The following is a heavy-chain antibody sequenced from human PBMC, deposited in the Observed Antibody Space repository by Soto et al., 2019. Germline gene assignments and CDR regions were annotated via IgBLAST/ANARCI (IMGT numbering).Heavy chain of an antibody. CDR3: ARDKRVSSRPNDAFDI. J-gene: IGHJ3*02. Sequence: QVQLQESGPGLVTPSETLSLTCTVSGDSISSYYWGWIRQPPGKGLEWIGYIYYSGSTYYNPSLTSRVTISVDTSRNQFSLKLSSVTAADTAVYYCARDKRVSSRPNDAFDIWGQGTMVTVSS. D-gene: IGHD2-2*01. V-gene: IGHV4-59*01. CDR1: GDSISSYY. CDR2: IYYSGST.